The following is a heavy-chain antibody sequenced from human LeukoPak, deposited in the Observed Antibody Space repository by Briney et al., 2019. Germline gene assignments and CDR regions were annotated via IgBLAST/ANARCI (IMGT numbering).Heavy chain of an antibody. Sequence: GGSLRLSCAASGFTFSNYWMTWVRQAPGKGLEWVANIEKDGSQKYYVDSVKGRFTISRDNAKNSLFPQMNSLRAEDTAVYYCVRVGPTVAGQNLDYWGQGTLVT. CDR1: GFTFSNYW. J-gene: IGHJ4*02. D-gene: IGHD6-19*01. CDR2: IEKDGSQK. V-gene: IGHV3-7*01. CDR3: VRVGPTVAGQNLDY.